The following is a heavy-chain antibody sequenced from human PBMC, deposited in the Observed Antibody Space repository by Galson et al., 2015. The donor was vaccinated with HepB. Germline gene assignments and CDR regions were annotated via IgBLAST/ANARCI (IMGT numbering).Heavy chain of an antibody. Sequence: SVKVSCKASGYTFTSYYMHWVRQAPGQGLEWMGIINPSGGSTSYAQKLQGRVTMTRDTSTSTVYMELSSLRSEDTAVFYCARAPPGGNPYNWFDPWGQGTLVAVSS. D-gene: IGHD4-23*01. CDR3: ARAPPGGNPYNWFDP. CDR1: GYTFTSYY. CDR2: INPSGGST. V-gene: IGHV1-46*04. J-gene: IGHJ5*02.